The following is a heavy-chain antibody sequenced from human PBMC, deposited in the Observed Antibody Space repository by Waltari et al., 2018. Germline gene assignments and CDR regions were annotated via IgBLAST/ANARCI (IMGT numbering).Heavy chain of an antibody. J-gene: IGHJ4*02. D-gene: IGHD2-21*02. CDR2: IHYSGNT. Sequence: QLQLQESGPRLVRPSETLSLTCTVSGGSISSTTYYWAWIRQTPGKGLEWIGYIHYSGNTYYNPSLRGRVTISVDTSKNQFSLNLRSVTAADTAVYYCARRVVTTGGVDYWGQGTLVTVSS. CDR1: GGSISSTTYY. V-gene: IGHV4-39*07. CDR3: ARRVVTTGGVDY.